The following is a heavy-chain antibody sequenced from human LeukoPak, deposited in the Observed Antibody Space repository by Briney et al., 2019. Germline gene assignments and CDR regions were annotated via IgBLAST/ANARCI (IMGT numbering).Heavy chain of an antibody. CDR2: LKNDAGGTT. J-gene: IGHJ4*02. D-gene: IGHD3-9*01. V-gene: IGHV3-23*01. CDR1: GFTLSSFA. Sequence: PGGSLRLSCAASGFTLSSFAMSWVRQAPGKGLEWVSTLKNDAGGTTYYADSVKGRFTISRDNAKNSLYLQMNSLRAEDTAVYYCARDGVDYDILTGHYAYYFDYWGQGTLVTVSS. CDR3: ARDGVDYDILTGHYAYYFDY.